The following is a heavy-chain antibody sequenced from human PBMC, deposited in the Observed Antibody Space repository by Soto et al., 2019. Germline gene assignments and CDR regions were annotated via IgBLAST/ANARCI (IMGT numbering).Heavy chain of an antibody. CDR2: INHSGST. CDR1: GWSFSGYY. V-gene: IGHV4-34*01. D-gene: IGHD3-10*01. Sequence: PSETLSLTCAVYGWSFSGYYWSWIRQPPGKGLEWIGEINHSGSTNYNPSLKSRVTISVDTSKNQFSLKLSSVTAADTAVYYCASQKRVLWFGEEDYYYYGMDVWGQGTTVTVSS. J-gene: IGHJ6*02. CDR3: ASQKRVLWFGEEDYYYYGMDV.